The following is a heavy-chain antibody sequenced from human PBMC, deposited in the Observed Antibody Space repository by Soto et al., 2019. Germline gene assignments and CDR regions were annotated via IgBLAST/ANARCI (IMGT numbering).Heavy chain of an antibody. V-gene: IGHV4-30-2*01. CDR3: ARVQSDYYGSGTPAD. J-gene: IGHJ4*02. D-gene: IGHD3-10*01. Sequence: SETLSLTCAVSGGSISSGGYSWSWIRQPPGKGLEWIGYTYHSGSTYYNPSLKSRVTISVDRSKNQFSLKLSSVTAADTAVYYCARVQSDYYGSGTPADWGQGTLVTVSS. CDR2: TYHSGST. CDR1: GGSISSGGYS.